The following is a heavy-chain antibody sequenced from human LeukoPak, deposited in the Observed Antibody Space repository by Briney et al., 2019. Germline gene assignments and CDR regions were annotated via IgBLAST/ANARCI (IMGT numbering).Heavy chain of an antibody. V-gene: IGHV1-24*01. CDR2: FDPEDGET. D-gene: IGHD3-9*01. CDR1: GYTLTELS. J-gene: IGHJ4*02. Sequence: GSVKAFSHVSGYTLTELSMHWVRQAPRTGLEWMGGFDPEDGETIYAQKFQGRVTMTEDTSTDTAYMELSSLRSEDTAVYYCAILRYFDWLPRTYYFDYWGQGPLVPVSS. CDR3: AILRYFDWLPRTYYFDY.